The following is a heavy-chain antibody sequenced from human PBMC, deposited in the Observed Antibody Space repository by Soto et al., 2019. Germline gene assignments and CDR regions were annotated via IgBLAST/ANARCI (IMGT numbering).Heavy chain of an antibody. Sequence: ASVKVSCKASTGNYLPWVRQAPGQGLEGMGWINPNSGGTHYAEQCQGRVTMTWDTSISKVYMELNSLTSDDTAVYYCAREEATAGNYCFDYWGQGTLVTVSS. D-gene: IGHD6-13*01. CDR1: TGNY. V-gene: IGHV1-2*02. CDR2: INPNSGGT. CDR3: AREEATAGNYCFDY. J-gene: IGHJ4*02.